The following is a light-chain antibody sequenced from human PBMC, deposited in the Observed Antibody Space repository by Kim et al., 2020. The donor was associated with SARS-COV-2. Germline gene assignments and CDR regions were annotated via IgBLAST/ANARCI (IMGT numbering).Light chain of an antibody. J-gene: IGKJ1*01. CDR3: QQYGDSTGT. CDR2: GAS. CDR1: QSVRSSY. Sequence: SPVERASLSCRASQSVRSSYLAWYQQKPGQAPRLLIYGASSRSTGIPDRFSGSGSGTDFTLTISRLEPEDFAVYYCQQYGDSTGTFGQGTKVEFK. V-gene: IGKV3-20*01.